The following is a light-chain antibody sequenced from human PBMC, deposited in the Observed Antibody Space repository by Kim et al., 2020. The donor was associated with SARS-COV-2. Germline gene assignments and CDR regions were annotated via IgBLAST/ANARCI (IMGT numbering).Light chain of an antibody. CDR2: DGA. V-gene: IGKV3-20*01. J-gene: IGKJ1*01. CDR3: HQQYGSPGT. Sequence: SPVDETTLSSSAVHHVGSSYLACYQQKTCQPATLLIYDGASRTTGSPERISGGRSGTTVSITISRLKEDEVAVYYCHQQYGSPGTFGQGTKVDIK. CDR1: HHVGSSY.